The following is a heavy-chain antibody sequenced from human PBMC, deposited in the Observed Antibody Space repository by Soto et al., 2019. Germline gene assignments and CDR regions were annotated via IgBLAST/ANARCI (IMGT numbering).Heavy chain of an antibody. CDR2: ITVVTGNT. Sequence: QLVASGGDLVQPGGSLRLSCEASGFSMSGYSMCWVRQSAGKGLEWLAYITVVTGNTRYADSVKGRFTISADRGRNSVFLQLNSLRDEDTAVYYCVRDRDLGGDMAHGDLWGQGTLVTVSS. J-gene: IGHJ4*01. CDR3: VRDRDLGGDMAHGDL. CDR1: GFSMSGYS. D-gene: IGHD2-21*01. V-gene: IGHV3-48*02.